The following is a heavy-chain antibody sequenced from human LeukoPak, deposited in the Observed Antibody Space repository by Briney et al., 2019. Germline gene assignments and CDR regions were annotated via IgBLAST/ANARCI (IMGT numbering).Heavy chain of an antibody. CDR2: ISGDAGTT. Sequence: GGSLRLSCVASGFLFSNYAMSWVRQAPGKGLECVSVISGDAGTTNYADSVKGRFTISRDNSKNTLYLQMNSLRAEDSSVYYCARPTTVTTISADAFDIWGQGTMVTVSS. V-gene: IGHV3-23*01. CDR3: ARPTTVTTISADAFDI. D-gene: IGHD4-17*01. J-gene: IGHJ3*02. CDR1: GFLFSNYA.